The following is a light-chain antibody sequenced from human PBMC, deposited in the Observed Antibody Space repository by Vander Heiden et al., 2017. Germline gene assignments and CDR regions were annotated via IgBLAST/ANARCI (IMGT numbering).Light chain of an antibody. CDR1: RSNIGAGYD. CDR3: QSYDSSLSVWV. V-gene: IGLV1-40*01. CDR2: ATD. Sequence: QSVLTQPPSVSGAPGQRVTISCTGSRSNIGAGYDVHWYQQLPGAAPKLLISATDKRPSGVPDRFSGSKSGTSASPANTGVQAEDEAEYYCQSYDSSLSVWVFGGGTKLTVL. J-gene: IGLJ3*02.